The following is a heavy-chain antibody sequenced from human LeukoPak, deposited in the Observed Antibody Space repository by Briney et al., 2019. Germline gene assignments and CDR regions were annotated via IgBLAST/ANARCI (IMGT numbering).Heavy chain of an antibody. V-gene: IGHV4-30-2*01. Sequence: PSQTLSLTCTVSGGSISSGGYYWSWIRQPPGKGLEWIGYIYHSGSTYYNPSLKSRVTISVDRSKNQFSLKLSSVTAADTAVYYCARHELGYCSSTSCQTTDYWGQGTLVTVSS. J-gene: IGHJ4*02. CDR1: GGSISSGGYY. CDR3: ARHELGYCSSTSCQTTDY. D-gene: IGHD2-2*01. CDR2: IYHSGST.